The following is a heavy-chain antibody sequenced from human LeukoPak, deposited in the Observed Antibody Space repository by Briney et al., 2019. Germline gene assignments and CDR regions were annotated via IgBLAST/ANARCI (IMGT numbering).Heavy chain of an antibody. D-gene: IGHD6-13*01. CDR2: IYYSGST. CDR3: ARVYYSNSYDYWYFDL. CDR1: GGSISSYF. J-gene: IGHJ2*01. V-gene: IGHV4-59*01. Sequence: KSSETLSLTCTVSGGSISSYFWSWIRQPPGKGLQWIGYIYYSGSTIYNPSLKSRVTISVDTSKNQFSLKLSSVTAADTAVYYCARVYYSNSYDYWYFDLWGRGTLVTVSS.